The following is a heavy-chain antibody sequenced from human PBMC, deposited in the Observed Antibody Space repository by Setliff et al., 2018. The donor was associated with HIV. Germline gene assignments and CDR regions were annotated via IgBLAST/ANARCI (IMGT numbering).Heavy chain of an antibody. Sequence: SETLSLTCTVSGGSISSYYWSWIRQPPGKGLEWIGYIYYSGSTNYNPSLKSRVTISVDTSKNQFSLKLSSVTAADTAVYYCARTEITMVRGDWFDPWGQGTLVTVSS. D-gene: IGHD3-10*01. J-gene: IGHJ5*02. CDR2: IYYSGST. V-gene: IGHV4-59*08. CDR1: GGSISSYY. CDR3: ARTEITMVRGDWFDP.